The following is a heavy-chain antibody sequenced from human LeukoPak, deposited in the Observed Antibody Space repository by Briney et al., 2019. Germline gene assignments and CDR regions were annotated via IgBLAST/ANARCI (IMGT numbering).Heavy chain of an antibody. V-gene: IGHV4-61*01. Sequence: SETLSLTCTVSGGSVSSGSYYWSWIRQPPGKGLEWIGYISYSGSTNYNPSLKSRVTISVDTSKNQFSLKLNYVTAADTAVYYCARRNYYFDYWGQGTLVTVSS. CDR3: ARRNYYFDY. J-gene: IGHJ4*02. CDR1: GGSVSSGSYY. CDR2: ISYSGST.